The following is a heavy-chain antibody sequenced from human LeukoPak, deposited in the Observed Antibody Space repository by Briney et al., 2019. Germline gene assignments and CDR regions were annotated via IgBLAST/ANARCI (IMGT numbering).Heavy chain of an antibody. CDR2: ISGSGGST. J-gene: IGHJ4*02. CDR3: ARGSGSYLGLFDY. Sequence: GGSLRLSCAASGFTFSSYAMSWVRPAPGKGLEWVSAISGSGGSTYYADSVKGRFTISRDNSKNTLYLQMNSLRAEDTAVYYCARGSGSYLGLFDYWGQGTLVTVSS. CDR1: GFTFSSYA. D-gene: IGHD3-10*01. V-gene: IGHV3-23*01.